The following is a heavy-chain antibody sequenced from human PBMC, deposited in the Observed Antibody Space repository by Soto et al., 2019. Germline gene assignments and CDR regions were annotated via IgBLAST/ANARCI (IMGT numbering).Heavy chain of an antibody. Sequence: PGGSLRLSCAASGFTFSSFWMSWVRQAPGKGPEWVANIKQDGSEKYYVDSVKGRFTISRDNAKNSLYLQMNSLRAEDTAVYYCAVDRGWYGLGYWGQGTLVTVSS. CDR1: GFTFSSFW. CDR2: IKQDGSEK. CDR3: AVDRGWYGLGY. V-gene: IGHV3-7*02. J-gene: IGHJ4*02. D-gene: IGHD6-19*01.